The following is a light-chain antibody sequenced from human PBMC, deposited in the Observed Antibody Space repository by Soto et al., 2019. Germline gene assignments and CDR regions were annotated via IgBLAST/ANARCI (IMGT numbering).Light chain of an antibody. CDR3: QHYNSYSEA. Sequence: DTHMSQSLPTLSASVGDRGTITCRASQTISSWLAWYQQKPGKAPKLLIYKASTLKSGVPSRFSGSGSGTEFTLTISSLQPDDFATYYCQHYNSYSEAFGQGTKVDVK. J-gene: IGKJ1*01. CDR1: QTISSW. CDR2: KAS. V-gene: IGKV1-5*03.